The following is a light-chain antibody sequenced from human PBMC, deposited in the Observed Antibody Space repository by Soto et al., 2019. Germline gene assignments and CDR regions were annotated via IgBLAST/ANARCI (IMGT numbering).Light chain of an antibody. Sequence: VLTQGPGTLSLSPGARATLSGGASHSASSTYLAWYQHKSGQAPRLLIYRASSRATGIPDRFSGSGSGTDFTLTISKLEPKDFAVYYCHQYGSSPPTFGQGTKVDIK. CDR3: HQYGSSPPT. CDR2: RAS. CDR1: HSASSTY. V-gene: IGKV3-20*01. J-gene: IGKJ1*01.